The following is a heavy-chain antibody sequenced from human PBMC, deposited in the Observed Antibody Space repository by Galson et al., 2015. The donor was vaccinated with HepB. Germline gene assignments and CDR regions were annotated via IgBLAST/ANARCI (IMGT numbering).Heavy chain of an antibody. CDR2: ITTNSKTI. CDR3: ARGRTPSYYFDL. V-gene: IGHV3-48*04. J-gene: IGHJ2*01. Sequence: SLRLSCAASGFTFSIYSMDWVRQAPGKGLEWLSYITTNSKTIYYADSVKGRFTVSRDNTENSVYLQMDNLRAEDTAVYYCARGRTPSYYFDLWGRGTLVTVSS. CDR1: GFTFSIYS. D-gene: IGHD6-6*01.